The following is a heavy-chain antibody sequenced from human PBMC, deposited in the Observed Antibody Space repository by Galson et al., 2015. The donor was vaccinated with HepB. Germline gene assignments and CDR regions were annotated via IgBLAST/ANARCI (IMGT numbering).Heavy chain of an antibody. CDR1: GYTFTSYY. CDR3: ATTGWYGSGSYFPYYYYYGMVV. CDR2: INPSGGST. J-gene: IGHJ6*02. D-gene: IGHD3-10*01. Sequence: SVKVSCKASGYTFTSYYMHWVRQAPGQGLEWMGIINPSGGSTSYAQKFQGRVTMTEETSTDTAYMELSRLRSEDTAVYYGATTGWYGSGSYFPYYYYYGMVVWCQGTTVTVSS. V-gene: IGHV1-46*01.